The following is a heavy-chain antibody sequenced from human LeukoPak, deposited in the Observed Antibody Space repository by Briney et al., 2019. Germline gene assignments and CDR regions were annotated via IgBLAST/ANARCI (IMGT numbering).Heavy chain of an antibody. CDR2: ISSSSSYI. J-gene: IGHJ3*02. V-gene: IGHV3-21*04. D-gene: IGHD3-22*01. CDR1: GFTFSSYS. Sequence: GGSLRLSCAASGFTFSSYSMNWVRQAPGKGLEWVSSISSSSSYIYYADSVKGRFTISRDNSKNTLYLQMNSLRAEDTAVYYCAKADPYYYDSSGYYFGSPAFDIWGQGTMVTVSS. CDR3: AKADPYYYDSSGYYFGSPAFDI.